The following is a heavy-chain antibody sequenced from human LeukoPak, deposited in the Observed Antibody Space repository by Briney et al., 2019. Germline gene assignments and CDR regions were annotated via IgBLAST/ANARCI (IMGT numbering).Heavy chain of an antibody. D-gene: IGHD6-13*01. J-gene: IGHJ4*02. CDR3: ARVGDTYSSTRPHFDY. CDR2: IYYSGST. Sequence: PSETLSLTCTVSGGSISSYYWSWIRQPPGKGLEWIGYIYYSGSTNYNPSLKSRVTISVDTSKNQFSLKLSSVTAADTAVYYCARVGDTYSSTRPHFDYWGQGTLVTVSS. V-gene: IGHV4-59*01. CDR1: GGSISSYY.